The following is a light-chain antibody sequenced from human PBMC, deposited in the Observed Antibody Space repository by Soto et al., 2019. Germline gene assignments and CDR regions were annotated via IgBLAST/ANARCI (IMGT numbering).Light chain of an antibody. J-gene: IGKJ1*01. CDR3: QRYDSLRT. Sequence: EIVLTQSPGTLSLFRVERATLSCRSSQSVRSNFLAWYQQKPGQAPRLLIYGASNRATGIPDRFSGSGSGTDFTLTITRLEAEDFAMYYCQRYDSLRTFGQGTKVDIK. CDR2: GAS. CDR1: QSVRSNF. V-gene: IGKV3-20*01.